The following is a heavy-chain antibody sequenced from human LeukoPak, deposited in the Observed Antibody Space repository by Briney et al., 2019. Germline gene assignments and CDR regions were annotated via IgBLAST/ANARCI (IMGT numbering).Heavy chain of an antibody. V-gene: IGHV4-59*10. CDR2: IYTSGST. CDR1: GGSFSSYY. D-gene: IGHD3-10*01. CDR3: ASEHYYGSGSYYSY. J-gene: IGHJ4*02. Sequence: SETLSLTCAVYGGSFSSYYWSWTRQPAGKGLEWIGRIYTSGSTNYNPSLKSRVTMSVDTSKNQFSLKLSSVTAADTAVYYCASEHYYGSGSYYSYWGQGTLVTVSS.